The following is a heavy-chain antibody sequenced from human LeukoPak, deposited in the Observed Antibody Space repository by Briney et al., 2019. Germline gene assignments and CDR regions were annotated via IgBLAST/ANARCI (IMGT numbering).Heavy chain of an antibody. J-gene: IGHJ5*02. CDR1: GGSISSGGYY. D-gene: IGHD1-26*01. Sequence: SQTLSLTCTVSGGSISSGGYYWSWIRQHPGTGLEWLGYIYYSGSTYYNPSLKSRVTISVDTSKNQFSLKLSSVTAADTAVYYCARAFSGSYLGINWFDPWGQGTLVTVSS. CDR3: ARAFSGSYLGINWFDP. CDR2: IYYSGST. V-gene: IGHV4-31*03.